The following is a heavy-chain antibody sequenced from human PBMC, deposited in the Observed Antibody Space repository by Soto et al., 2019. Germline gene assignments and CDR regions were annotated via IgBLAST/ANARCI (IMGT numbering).Heavy chain of an antibody. Sequence: SETLSLTCAVSGGSISSGGYSWSWIRQPPGKGLEWIGYIYHSGSTYYNPSLKSRVTISVDRSKNQFSLKLSSVTAADTAVYYCTTLPPRIVVKVTEIPTWGRGTLVTVSS. CDR1: GGSISSGGYS. D-gene: IGHD2-15*01. CDR2: IYHSGST. J-gene: IGHJ5*02. V-gene: IGHV4-30-2*01. CDR3: TTLPPRIVVKVTEIPT.